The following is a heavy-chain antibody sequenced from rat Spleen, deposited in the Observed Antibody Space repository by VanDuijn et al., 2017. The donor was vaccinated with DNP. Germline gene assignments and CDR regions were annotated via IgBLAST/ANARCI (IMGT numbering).Heavy chain of an antibody. D-gene: IGHD4-3*01. V-gene: IGHV5-46*01. CDR1: GFTFNNFP. CDR3: ARWNSGHFDY. CDR2: ISASGGST. Sequence: EVQLVESGGGLVQPGRSMKLSCAASGFTFNNFPMAWVRQAPTRGLEWVATISASGGSTYYRDSVRGRFTISRDNAENTLYLQMSSLRSEDMATYYCARWNSGHFDYWGQGVMVSVSS. J-gene: IGHJ2*01.